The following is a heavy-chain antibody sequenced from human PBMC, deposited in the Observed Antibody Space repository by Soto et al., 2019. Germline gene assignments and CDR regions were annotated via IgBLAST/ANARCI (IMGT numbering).Heavy chain of an antibody. J-gene: IGHJ4*02. Sequence: LSLTCTVSGDSISYYYWSWTRQPPGKGLEWIGYVYYDGSTNYNPSLESRVTMSIDTSKNQFSLKLSSVIAADTAVYYCVSYDRQSGRYALDYWGQGTLVTVSS. D-gene: IGHD3-10*01. CDR1: GDSISYYY. CDR2: VYYDGST. CDR3: VSYDRQSGRYALDY. V-gene: IGHV4-59*01.